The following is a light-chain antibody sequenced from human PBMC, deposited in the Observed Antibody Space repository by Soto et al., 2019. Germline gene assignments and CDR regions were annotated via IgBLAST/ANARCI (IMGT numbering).Light chain of an antibody. CDR3: QHRNIGLT. J-gene: IGKJ3*01. Sequence: EIVLTQSPATLSLSPGERATLSCRASQSVSSYLAWYQQKPGQAPRLLIYDASNSAGGIPARFGCSGSERAFTVNMSSLATEDFPVDYEQHRNIGLTSGTGTKVDLK. V-gene: IGKV3-11*02. CDR1: QSVSSY. CDR2: DAS.